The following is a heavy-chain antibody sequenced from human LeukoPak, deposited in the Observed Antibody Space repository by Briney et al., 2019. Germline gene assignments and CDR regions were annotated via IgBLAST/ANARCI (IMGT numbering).Heavy chain of an antibody. CDR1: GGSFSGYY. CDR3: ARHRGSSSWYGSFDY. CDR2: INHSGST. D-gene: IGHD6-13*01. V-gene: IGHV4-34*01. J-gene: IGHJ4*02. Sequence: SETLSLTCAVYGGSFSGYYWSWIRQPPGKGLEWMGEINHSGSTNYNPSLKSRVTISVDTSKKQFSLKLSSVTAANTALYSGARHRGSSSWYGSFDYWGQGTLVTVSS.